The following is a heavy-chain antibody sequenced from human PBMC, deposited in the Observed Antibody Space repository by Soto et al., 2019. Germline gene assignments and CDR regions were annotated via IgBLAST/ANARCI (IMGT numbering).Heavy chain of an antibody. CDR2: INPNGGST. CDR3: ARSLLQGDF. CDR1: GYTFIYYY. Sequence: QVQLVQSGAEVKKPGASVKISCKASGYTFIYYYIHWVRQAPGQGLVWMAIINPNGGSTNYAQKFQGRVTVTSDTSTTTVSMALNSLASDDAAVYFCARSLLQGDFWGQGSLVTVSS. D-gene: IGHD2-21*01. J-gene: IGHJ4*02. V-gene: IGHV1-46*01.